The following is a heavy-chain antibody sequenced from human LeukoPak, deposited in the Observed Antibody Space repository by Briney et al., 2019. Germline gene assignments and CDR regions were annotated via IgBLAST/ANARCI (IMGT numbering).Heavy chain of an antibody. V-gene: IGHV4-38-2*02. CDR2: IYHSGST. CDR3: ARVGAAAGTNWFDP. CDR1: GYSISSGYY. Sequence: SETLSLTCSVSGYSISSGYYWGWIRQPPGKGLEWIGSIYHSGSTYYNTSLKSRVTISVDKSKNQFSLKLSSVTAADTAVYYCARVGAAAGTNWFDPWGQGTLVTVSS. J-gene: IGHJ5*02. D-gene: IGHD6-13*01.